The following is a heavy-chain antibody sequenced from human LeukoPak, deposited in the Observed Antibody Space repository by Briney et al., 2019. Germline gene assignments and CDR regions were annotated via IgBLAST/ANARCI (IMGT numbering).Heavy chain of an antibody. CDR2: ISWNSGSI. V-gene: IGHV3-9*01. CDR3: ARAVGDNSLYDY. CDR1: GSTFDDYA. J-gene: IGHJ4*02. D-gene: IGHD3-22*01. Sequence: GGSLRLSCAASGSTFDDYAMHWDRQAPGKGLEWVSGISWNSGSIGYADSVKGRFTIFRDNAKNSLYLQMNSLRAEDTAVYYCARAVGDNSLYDYWGQGSLVTVSS.